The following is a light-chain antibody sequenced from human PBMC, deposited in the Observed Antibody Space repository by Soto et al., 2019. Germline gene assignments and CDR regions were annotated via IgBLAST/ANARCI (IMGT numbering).Light chain of an antibody. J-gene: IGKJ4*01. Sequence: DIQMTQSPSTLSASVGDRVTITCRASQSISSWLAWYQQKPGKAPKLLIYDASSLESGVPSRFSGSGSGTEFTLTISSLQPDDFATYYCQQYNSFRLTFGGGTKVEIK. CDR1: QSISSW. V-gene: IGKV1-5*01. CDR3: QQYNSFRLT. CDR2: DAS.